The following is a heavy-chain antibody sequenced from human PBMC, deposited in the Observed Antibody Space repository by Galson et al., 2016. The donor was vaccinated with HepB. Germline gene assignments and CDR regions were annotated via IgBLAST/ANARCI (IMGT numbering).Heavy chain of an antibody. CDR1: GFSLSTSGVG. J-gene: IGHJ5*02. D-gene: IGHD1-26*01. Sequence: PALVKPTQTLTLTCTFSGFSLSTSGVGVGWIRQPPGKALEWLALIYWDDDKRYSPSLKSRLTITKDTSKNQVVLTMTNTDPVDTATYYCAHRVGAFDPWGQGTLVTVSS. CDR2: IYWDDDK. V-gene: IGHV2-5*02. CDR3: AHRVGAFDP.